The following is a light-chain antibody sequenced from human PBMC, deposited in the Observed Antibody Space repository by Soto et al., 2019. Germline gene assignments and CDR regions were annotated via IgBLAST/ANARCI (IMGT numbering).Light chain of an antibody. CDR1: QSISSW. CDR2: EAS. V-gene: IGKV1-5*03. Sequence: DIQMTQSPSTLSASVGDRVTITCRASQSISSWLSWYQQKPGQAPNLLIYEASSLESGVPSRFSGSGSGTEFTLTSISLQSDDFVTYYCQQYKSYFRTFGQGTKVEIK. J-gene: IGKJ1*01. CDR3: QQYKSYFRT.